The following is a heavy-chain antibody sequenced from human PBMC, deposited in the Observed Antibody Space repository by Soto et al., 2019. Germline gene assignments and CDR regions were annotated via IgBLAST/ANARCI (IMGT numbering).Heavy chain of an antibody. J-gene: IGHJ6*03. V-gene: IGHV3-66*01. Sequence: GSLRLSCAASGFTVSSNYMSWVRQAPGKGLEWVSVIYSGGSTYYADSVKGRFTISRDNSKNTLYLQMNSLRAEDTAVYYCARRRSNRNSYYYYIDVWGKGTTVTVSS. CDR2: IYSGGST. D-gene: IGHD3-10*01. CDR1: GFTVSSNY. CDR3: ARRRSNRNSYYYYIDV.